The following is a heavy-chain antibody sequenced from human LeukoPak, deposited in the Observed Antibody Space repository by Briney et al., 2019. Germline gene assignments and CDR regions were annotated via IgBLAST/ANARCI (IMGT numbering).Heavy chain of an antibody. CDR2: IYYSGST. J-gene: IGHJ4*02. V-gene: IGHV4-59*12. CDR3: ARDHQYCSSTSCYANFDY. D-gene: IGHD2-2*01. CDR1: GGSISRYY. Sequence: SETLSLTCTVSGGSISRYYWNWIRQPPGKGLEWIGYIYYSGSTYYNPSLKSRVTISVDTSKNQFSLKLSSVTAADTAVYYCARDHQYCSSTSCYANFDYWGQGTLVTVSS.